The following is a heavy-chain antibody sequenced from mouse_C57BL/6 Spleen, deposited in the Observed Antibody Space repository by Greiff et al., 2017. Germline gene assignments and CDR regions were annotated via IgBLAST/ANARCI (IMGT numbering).Heavy chain of an antibody. J-gene: IGHJ4*01. CDR1: GYTFTSYW. CDR3: ARGYDGYYNYYAMDY. V-gene: IGHV1-55*01. Sequence: QVHVKQPGAELVKPGASVKMSCKASGYTFTSYWITWVKQRPGQGLEWIGDIYPGSGSTNYNEKFKSKATLTVDTSSSTAYMQLSSLTSEDSAVYYCARGYDGYYNYYAMDYWGQGTSVTVSS. CDR2: IYPGSGST. D-gene: IGHD2-3*01.